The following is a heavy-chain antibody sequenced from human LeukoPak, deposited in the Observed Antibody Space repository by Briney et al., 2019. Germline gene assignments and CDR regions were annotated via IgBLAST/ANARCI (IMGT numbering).Heavy chain of an antibody. CDR2: INLDGSEK. CDR1: GFTFRSYW. CDR3: AKTATVDAFDM. V-gene: IGHV3-7*01. J-gene: IGHJ3*02. D-gene: IGHD2-21*02. Sequence: GGSLRLPCAASGFTFRSYWMSRVRQAPGKGLEWVANINLDGSEKYYVDSVKGRFTISRDNAKNSLYLQMSSLRADVTALYYCAKTATVDAFDMWGQGTMVTVSS.